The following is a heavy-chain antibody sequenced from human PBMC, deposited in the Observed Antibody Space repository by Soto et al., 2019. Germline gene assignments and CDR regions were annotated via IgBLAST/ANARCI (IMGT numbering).Heavy chain of an antibody. V-gene: IGHV1-8*01. CDR3: ARDPGVAARPNPTYYYYYGMDV. CDR2: MNPNSGNT. J-gene: IGHJ6*02. CDR1: GYTFTSYG. D-gene: IGHD6-6*01. Sequence: GASVNVSCKASGYTFTSYGINWVRQATGQGLEWMGWMNPNSGNTGYAQKFQGRVTMTRNTSISTAYMELRSLRSDDTAVYYCARDPGVAARPNPTYYYYYGMDVWGQGTTVTVSS.